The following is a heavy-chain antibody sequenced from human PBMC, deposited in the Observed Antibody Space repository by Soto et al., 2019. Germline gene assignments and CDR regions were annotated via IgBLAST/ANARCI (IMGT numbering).Heavy chain of an antibody. D-gene: IGHD1-7*01. V-gene: IGHV4-4*02. CDR3: ASRDPGTSVDY. CDR2: IYRTGRT. J-gene: IGHJ4*02. CDR1: GGSFTSNNW. Sequence: TLSLTCPVSGGSFTSNNWWTWVRQPPGQGLEWIGEIYRTGRTNYNPALKSRVTISLDKSENQFSLKVTSLTAADTPVYYWASRDPGTSVDYWGQGTLVTVSS.